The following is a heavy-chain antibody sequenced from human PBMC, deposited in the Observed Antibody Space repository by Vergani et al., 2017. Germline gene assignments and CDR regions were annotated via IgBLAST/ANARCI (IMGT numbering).Heavy chain of an antibody. J-gene: IGHJ3*02. V-gene: IGHV3-49*03. CDR2: IISKAYGQAT. Sequence: EVQLVESGGDLVQPGRSLRLSCTASGFTFGYYAMDWFRQAPGQGLGWVGGIISKAYGQATIYAASVKGRFTISRDDSKSIAYLQMNNLQTEDTAMYYCVRDQVTMLRGSDALDIWGQGTMVTVSS. CDR1: GFTFGYYA. D-gene: IGHD3-10*01. CDR3: VRDQVTMLRGSDALDI.